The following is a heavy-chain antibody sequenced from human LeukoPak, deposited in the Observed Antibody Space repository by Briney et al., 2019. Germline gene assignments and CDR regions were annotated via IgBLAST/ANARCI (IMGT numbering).Heavy chain of an antibody. CDR3: ARDRPDYGAERFAY. D-gene: IGHD4-17*01. Sequence: GGSLRLSCAASGFTFSNYDMRWVRQATGKGLEWVSGIGTAGDTYYPDSVKGRFTISRENAKNSLYLQMNSLRAEDTAVYYCARDRPDYGAERFAYWGQGTLVTVSS. V-gene: IGHV3-13*01. CDR2: IGTAGDT. J-gene: IGHJ4*02. CDR1: GFTFSNYD.